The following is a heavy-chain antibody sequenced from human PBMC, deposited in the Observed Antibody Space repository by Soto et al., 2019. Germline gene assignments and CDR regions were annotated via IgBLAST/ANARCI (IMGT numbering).Heavy chain of an antibody. CDR1: GYTFTSYG. Sequence: ASVKVSCKASGYTFTSYGISWVRQAPGQRLELMGWISAFNGNTNYAQKLQGRVTMTTDTSTSTVYMELRSLRSDDTAVYYCARWYSSGWYDYWGQGTLVTVSS. J-gene: IGHJ4*02. V-gene: IGHV1-18*01. CDR3: ARWYSSGWYDY. CDR2: ISAFNGNT. D-gene: IGHD6-19*01.